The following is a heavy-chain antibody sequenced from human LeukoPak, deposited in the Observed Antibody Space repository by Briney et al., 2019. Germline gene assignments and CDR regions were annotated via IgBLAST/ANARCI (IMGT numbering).Heavy chain of an antibody. CDR2: INLNSGGT. J-gene: IGHJ5*02. D-gene: IGHD2-15*01. CDR1: GYTFTGYY. CDR3: ARSGVVVVAATRAFDP. V-gene: IGHV1-2*02. Sequence: ASVKVSCKASGYTFTGYYMNWVRQAPGQGLEWMGWINLNSGGTNYAQKFQGRVTMTRDTSISTAYMELSRLRSDDTAVYYCARSGVVVVAATRAFDPWGQGTLVTVSS.